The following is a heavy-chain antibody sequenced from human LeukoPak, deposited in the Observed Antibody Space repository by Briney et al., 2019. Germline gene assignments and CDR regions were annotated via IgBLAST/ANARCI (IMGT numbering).Heavy chain of an antibody. Sequence: ASVKVSCKASGYTFTSYDINWVRQATGQGLEWMGWMNPNSGNTGYAQKFQGRVTITRNTSISTAYMELSSLRSEDTAVYYGATTEWELRTFDYWGQGTLVTVSS. V-gene: IGHV1-8*03. J-gene: IGHJ4*02. CDR2: MNPNSGNT. D-gene: IGHD1-26*01. CDR1: GYTFTSYD. CDR3: ATTEWELRTFDY.